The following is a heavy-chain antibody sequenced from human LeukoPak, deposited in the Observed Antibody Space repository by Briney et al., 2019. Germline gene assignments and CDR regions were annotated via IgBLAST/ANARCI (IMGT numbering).Heavy chain of an antibody. D-gene: IGHD2-8*01. J-gene: IGHJ4*02. CDR2: ISSSSYI. CDR3: ARDFKGYCTNGVCYRVDY. CDR1: GFTFSSYA. Sequence: PGGSLRLSCSASGFTFSSYAMNWVRQAPGKGLEWVSSISSSSYIYYADSVKGRFTISRDNAKNSLYLQMNSLRAEDTAVYYCARDFKGYCTNGVCYRVDYWGQGTLVTVSS. V-gene: IGHV3-21*01.